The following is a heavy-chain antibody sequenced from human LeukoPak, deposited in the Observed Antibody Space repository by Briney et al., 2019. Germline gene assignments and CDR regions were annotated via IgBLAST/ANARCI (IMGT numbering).Heavy chain of an antibody. CDR1: GGSISSGDYY. CDR2: IYYSVST. Sequence: SQTLSLTCTVSGGSISSGDYYWSWLRQPPGKGLEWIGYIYYSVSTYYNPSLKSRVTISVDTSKNQFSLKLSSVTAADTAVYYCARDPVDYYDSSGYRTGYWGQGTLVTVSP. J-gene: IGHJ4*02. CDR3: ARDPVDYYDSSGYRTGY. V-gene: IGHV4-30-4*08. D-gene: IGHD3-22*01.